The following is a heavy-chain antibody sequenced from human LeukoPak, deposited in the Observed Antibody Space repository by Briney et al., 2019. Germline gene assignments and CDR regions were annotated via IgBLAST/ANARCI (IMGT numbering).Heavy chain of an antibody. Sequence: SETLSLTCTVSGGSISSYYWSWIRQPAGKGLEWIGRFHTSGSTNHNPSFKSRVTMSVDTSKNQFSLRLSSMTAADTAVYYCARGFLKAAADAFDIWGQGTMVTVSS. CDR2: FHTSGST. V-gene: IGHV4-4*07. CDR3: ARGFLKAAADAFDI. CDR1: GGSISSYY. D-gene: IGHD6-13*01. J-gene: IGHJ3*02.